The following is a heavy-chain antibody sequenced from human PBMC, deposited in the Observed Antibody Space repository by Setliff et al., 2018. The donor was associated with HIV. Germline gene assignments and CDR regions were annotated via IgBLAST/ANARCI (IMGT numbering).Heavy chain of an antibody. D-gene: IGHD4-17*01. CDR3: AKALYGHSSAVGPDF. V-gene: IGHV3-23*01. CDR2: IGGMNGST. CDR1: GFTFSSYA. Sequence: GGSLRLSCTAFGFTFSSYAMVWVRQPPGKGLEWVSTIGGMNGSTYYADCVKGRFTVSRDNSKNTAYLQMNSLRAEDTALYFCAKALYGHSSAVGPDFWGQGTLVTVSS. J-gene: IGHJ4*02.